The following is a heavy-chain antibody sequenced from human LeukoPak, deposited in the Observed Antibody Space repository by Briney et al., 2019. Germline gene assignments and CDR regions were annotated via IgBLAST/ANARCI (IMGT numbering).Heavy chain of an antibody. D-gene: IGHD3-22*01. CDR2: ISSSSSYI. V-gene: IGHV3-21*01. J-gene: IGHJ5*02. Sequence: PGGSLRLSCAASGFTFSSYSMNWVRQAPGKGLEWVSSISSSSSYIYYAGSVKGRFTISRDNAKNSLYLQMYSLRAEDTAVYYCATRDYYDSILTWGQGTLVTVSS. CDR3: ATRDYYDSILT. CDR1: GFTFSSYS.